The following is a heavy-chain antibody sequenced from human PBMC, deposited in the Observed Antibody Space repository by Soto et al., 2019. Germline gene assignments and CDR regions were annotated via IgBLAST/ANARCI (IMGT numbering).Heavy chain of an antibody. D-gene: IGHD3-3*02. CDR2: INPNSGGS. J-gene: IGHJ5*02. CDR3: ARDRGPFLEWLNWFDP. V-gene: IGHV1-2*02. Sequence: RASVKVSCKASGYTFTGYYMHWVRQAPGQGLEWMGWINPNSGGSNYAQKFQGRVTMTRDTSISTAYMELSRLRSDDTAVYYCARDRGPFLEWLNWFDPWGQGTLVTVSS. CDR1: GYTFTGYY.